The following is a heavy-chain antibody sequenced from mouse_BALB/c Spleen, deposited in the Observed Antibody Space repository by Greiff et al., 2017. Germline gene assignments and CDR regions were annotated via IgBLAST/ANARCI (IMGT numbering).Heavy chain of an antibody. D-gene: IGHD4-1*01. J-gene: IGHJ3*01. CDR1: GFTFSDYG. V-gene: IGHV5-15*02. Sequence: EVKLMESGGGLVQPGGSRKLSCAASGFTFSDYGMAWVRQAPGKGPEWLAFISNLAYSIYYADTVTGRFTISRENAKNTLYLEMSSLRSEDTAMYYCARSGTGFAYWGQGTLVTVSA. CDR3: ARSGTGFAY. CDR2: ISNLAYSI.